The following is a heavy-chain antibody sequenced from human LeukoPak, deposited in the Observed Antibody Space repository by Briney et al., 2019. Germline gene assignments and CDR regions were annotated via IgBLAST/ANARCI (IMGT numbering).Heavy chain of an antibody. D-gene: IGHD6-13*01. CDR3: TTGGTSSWYYFDY. CDR1: GFTVSSNF. V-gene: IGHV3-15*01. J-gene: IGHJ4*02. CDR2: IKSKTDGGTT. Sequence: GGSLRLSCAASGFTVSSNFMSWVRQAPGKGLEWVGRIKSKTDGGTTDYAAPVKGRFTISRDDSKNTLYLQMNSLKTEDTAVYYCTTGGTSSWYYFDYWGQGTLVTVSS.